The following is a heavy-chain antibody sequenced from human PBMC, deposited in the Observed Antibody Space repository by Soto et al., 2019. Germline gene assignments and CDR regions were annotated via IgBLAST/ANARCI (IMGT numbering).Heavy chain of an antibody. J-gene: IGHJ6*02. D-gene: IGHD3-10*01. CDR3: ARGNGSGPYYYYGMDV. CDR2: IYYSGST. Sequence: SETLSLTCTVSGGSISSYYWSWIRQPPGKGLEWIGYIYYSGSTNYNPSLKSRVTISVDTSKNQFSLKLSSVTAADTAVYYCARGNGSGPYYYYGMDVWGQGSTVTVSS. CDR1: GGSISSYY. V-gene: IGHV4-59*01.